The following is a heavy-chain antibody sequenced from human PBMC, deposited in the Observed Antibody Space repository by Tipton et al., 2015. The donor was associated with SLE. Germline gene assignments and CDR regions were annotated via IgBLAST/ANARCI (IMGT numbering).Heavy chain of an antibody. CDR2: VYYSGST. J-gene: IGHJ4*02. Sequence: TLSLTCIVFGGSISSSRYYWGWIRQPPGKGLEWIGSVYYSGSTYYNPSLKSRVAISVDKSKNQFSLNVSSVIAADTAVYYCVRGWGPMAPAGKENYWGQGTLVTVSS. V-gene: IGHV4-39*07. CDR3: VRGWGPMAPAGKENY. D-gene: IGHD6-13*01. CDR1: GGSISSSRYY.